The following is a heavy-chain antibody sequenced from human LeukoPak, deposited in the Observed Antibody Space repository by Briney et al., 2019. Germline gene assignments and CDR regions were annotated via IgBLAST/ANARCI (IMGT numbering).Heavy chain of an antibody. D-gene: IGHD1-26*01. CDR1: GYTFTSYG. CDR2: ISAYNGNT. CDR3: ARTYSGGPTTYFDY. Sequence: ASVKVSCKASGYTFTSYGVSWVRQAPGQGLEWMGWISAYNGNTNYAQKLQGRVTMTTDTSTSTAYMELRSLRSDDTAVYYCARTYSGGPTTYFDYWGQGTLVTVSS. J-gene: IGHJ4*02. V-gene: IGHV1-18*01.